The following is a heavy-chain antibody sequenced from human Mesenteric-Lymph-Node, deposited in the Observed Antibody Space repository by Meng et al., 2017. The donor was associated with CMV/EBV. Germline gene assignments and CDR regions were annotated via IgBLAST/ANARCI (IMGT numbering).Heavy chain of an antibody. V-gene: IGHV3-66*02. Sequence: GESLKISCAASGFTVSSNYMSWVRQAPGKGLEWVSVIYSGDSTYYAASVKGRFTISRDNSKNTLYLQMNSLRTEDTAVYYCARDHPIAAAGYFDYWGQGTLVTVSS. CDR1: GFTVSSNY. CDR3: ARDHPIAAAGYFDY. J-gene: IGHJ4*02. D-gene: IGHD6-13*01. CDR2: IYSGDST.